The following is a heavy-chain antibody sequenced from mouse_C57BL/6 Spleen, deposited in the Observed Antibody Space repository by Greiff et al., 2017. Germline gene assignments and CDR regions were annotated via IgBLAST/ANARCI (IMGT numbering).Heavy chain of an antibody. Sequence: VQLQQPGAELVKPGASVKLSCKASGYTFTSYWMQWVKQRPGQGLEWIGEIDPSDSYTNYNQKFKGKATLTVDTSSSTAYMQLSSLTSEDSAVYYCARCLTTVVYFDYWGQGTTLTVSS. D-gene: IGHD1-1*01. CDR2: IDPSDSYT. CDR3: ARCLTTVVYFDY. V-gene: IGHV1-50*01. J-gene: IGHJ2*01. CDR1: GYTFTSYW.